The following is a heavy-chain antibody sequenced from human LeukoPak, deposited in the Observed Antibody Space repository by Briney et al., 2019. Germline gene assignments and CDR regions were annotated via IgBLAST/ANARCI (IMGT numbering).Heavy chain of an antibody. CDR1: GGSISSYY. Sequence: SGTLSLTCTVSGGSISSYYWSWIRQPPGKGLEWIGYIYYSGSTNYNPSLKSRVTISVDTSKNQFSLKLSSVTAVDTAVYYCAIYGYDNYFDYWGQGTLVTVSS. V-gene: IGHV4-59*01. CDR2: IYYSGST. J-gene: IGHJ4*02. CDR3: AIYGYDNYFDY. D-gene: IGHD5-18*01.